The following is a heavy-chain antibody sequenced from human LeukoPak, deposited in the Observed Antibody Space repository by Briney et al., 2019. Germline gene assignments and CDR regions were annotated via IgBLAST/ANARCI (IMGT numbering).Heavy chain of an antibody. V-gene: IGHV1-3*01. J-gene: IGHJ4*02. CDR3: ARDGGYCSSTSCYDLSY. D-gene: IGHD2-2*01. Sequence: ASVKVSCKASGYTFTSYAMHWVRQAPGQRLEWMGWINAGNGNTKYSQKFQGRVTITRDTSASTAYMELSSLRSEDTAVYYCARDGGYCSSTSCYDLSYWGQGTLATVSS. CDR2: INAGNGNT. CDR1: GYTFTSYA.